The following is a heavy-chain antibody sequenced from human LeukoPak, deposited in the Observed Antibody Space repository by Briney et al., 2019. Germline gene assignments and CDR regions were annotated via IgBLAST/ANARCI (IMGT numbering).Heavy chain of an antibody. CDR2: IYYSGTT. D-gene: IGHD3-3*01. Sequence: SETLSLTCSVSGDSISSSNYYWGWIRQSPGKGLEWIGIIYYSGTTYYNPSLKSRITMSVDMSANQFSLRLTSVSAADTAVYYCTRAYWIGFHFDSWGQGILVSVSS. J-gene: IGHJ4*02. CDR3: TRAYWIGFHFDS. CDR1: GDSISSSNYY. V-gene: IGHV4-39*07.